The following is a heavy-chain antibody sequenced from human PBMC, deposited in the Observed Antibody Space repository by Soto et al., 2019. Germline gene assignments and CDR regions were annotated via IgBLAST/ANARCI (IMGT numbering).Heavy chain of an antibody. CDR2: ISSDGSVK. D-gene: IGHD2-8*02. V-gene: IGHV3-30*03. CDR3: TGEVASGY. Sequence: QVQMAESGGGVGQPGRSLRLSCAASGFTFSRYGMHWVRQAPGKGLEWVAVISSDGSVKFYADSVKGRFTISRDNSKSTLYLQMNSARVENTAAYCCTGEVASGYWGQGPLVTVSS. J-gene: IGHJ4*02. CDR1: GFTFSRYG.